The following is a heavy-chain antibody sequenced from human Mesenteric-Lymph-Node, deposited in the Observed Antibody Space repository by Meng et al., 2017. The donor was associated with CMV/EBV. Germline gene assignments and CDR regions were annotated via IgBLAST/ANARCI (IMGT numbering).Heavy chain of an antibody. CDR2: IYWDDDK. D-gene: IGHD3-10*01. J-gene: IGHJ4*02. Sequence: TFSGFSLSTSGVSVGWIRQHPGKALEWLALIYWDDDKRYSPSLKGRLTITKDTSKNQVVLTMTNMDPVDTASYYCARQWLGELAFDSWGQGALVTVSS. CDR3: ARQWLGELAFDS. CDR1: GFSLSTSGVS. V-gene: IGHV2-5*02.